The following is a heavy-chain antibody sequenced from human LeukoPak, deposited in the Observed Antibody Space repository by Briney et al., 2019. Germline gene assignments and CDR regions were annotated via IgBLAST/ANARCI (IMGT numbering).Heavy chain of an antibody. J-gene: IGHJ4*02. D-gene: IGHD6-19*01. V-gene: IGHV3-23*01. CDR2: ISGGDRT. Sequence: GGSLRLSCAASGFTFSGYAMSWVRQPPGKGLEWVSAISGGDRTYHADSVKGRFTISRDNSKNTLFLQMNSLRAEDTALYYCAKAGAQWNFDYWGQGTLVTVSS. CDR1: GFTFSGYA. CDR3: AKAGAQWNFDY.